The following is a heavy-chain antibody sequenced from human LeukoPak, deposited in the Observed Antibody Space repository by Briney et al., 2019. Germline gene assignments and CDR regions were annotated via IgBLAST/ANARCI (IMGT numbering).Heavy chain of an antibody. CDR1: GGTFSSYA. CDR3: ARTEMTTVTPIDY. V-gene: IGHV1-69*04. Sequence: ASVKVSCKASGGTFSSYAIIWVRQAPGQGLEWMGRIIPIFGIANYAQKFQGRVTITADKSTSTAYMELSSLRSEDTAVYYCARTEMTTVTPIDYWGQGTLVTVSS. CDR2: IIPIFGIA. J-gene: IGHJ4*02. D-gene: IGHD4-17*01.